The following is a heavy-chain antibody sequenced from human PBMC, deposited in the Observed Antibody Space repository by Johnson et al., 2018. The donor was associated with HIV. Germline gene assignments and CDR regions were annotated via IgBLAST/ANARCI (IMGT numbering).Heavy chain of an antibody. CDR3: ARGLTIFGVVTDAFDI. CDR2: ISSNGGST. CDR1: GFTFSSYA. Sequence: VQLVESGGGLVKAGGSLRLSCAASGFTFSSYAMHWVRQAPGKGLEYVSAISSNGGSTYYANSVKGRFTISRDNSKNTLYLKMGSLRAEDMAVYYCARGLTIFGVVTDAFDIWGQGTMVTVSS. J-gene: IGHJ3*02. D-gene: IGHD3-3*01. V-gene: IGHV3-64*01.